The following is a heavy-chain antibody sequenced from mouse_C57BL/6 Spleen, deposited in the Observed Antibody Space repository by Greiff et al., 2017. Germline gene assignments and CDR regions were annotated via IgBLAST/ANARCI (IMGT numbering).Heavy chain of an antibody. CDR1: GYTFTSYG. Sequence: VQLVESGAELARPGASVKLSCKASGYTFTSYGISWVKQRTGQGLEWIGEIYPRSGNTYYNEKFKGKATLTADKSSSTAYMELRSLTSEDSAVYFCARLWGNYGAMDYWGQGTSVTVSS. D-gene: IGHD2-1*01. J-gene: IGHJ4*01. CDR2: IYPRSGNT. CDR3: ARLWGNYGAMDY. V-gene: IGHV1-81*01.